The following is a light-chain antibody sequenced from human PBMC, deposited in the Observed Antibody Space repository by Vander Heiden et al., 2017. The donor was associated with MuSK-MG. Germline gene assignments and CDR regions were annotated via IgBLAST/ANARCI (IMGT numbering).Light chain of an antibody. J-gene: IGKJ1*01. CDR1: QDISTY. CDR2: AAF. V-gene: IGKV1-27*01. Sequence: DIQMTQSPSSLSASVGDRVTITCRASQDISTYSAWFQQKPGKVPKLLIYAAFSLQSGVPSRFSGSGSGTDFTLTISSLQPEDVATYYCQKHNSAPGTFGQGTKVEIK. CDR3: QKHNSAPGT.